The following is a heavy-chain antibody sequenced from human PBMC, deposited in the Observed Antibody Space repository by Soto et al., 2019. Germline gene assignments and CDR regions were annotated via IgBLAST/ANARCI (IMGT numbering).Heavy chain of an antibody. CDR2: INAGTGDT. J-gene: IGHJ4*02. Sequence: AASVKVSCKASGYTFTSYAIHWMRQAPGQSLEWMAWINAGTGDTKYSQQFQARITITRDTSASTAYMELSSLRSEDTAVYYCATFHCTSTTCYYDFWGQGTLVTVSS. D-gene: IGHD2-2*01. V-gene: IGHV1-3*01. CDR3: ATFHCTSTTCYYDF. CDR1: GYTFTSYA.